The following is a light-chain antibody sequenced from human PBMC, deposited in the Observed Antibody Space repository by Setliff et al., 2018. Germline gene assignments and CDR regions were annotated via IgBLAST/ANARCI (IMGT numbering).Light chain of an antibody. CDR1: SGDVFGYNY. CDR3: FSYTTTTSRRGV. V-gene: IGLV2-8*01. J-gene: IGLJ1*01. Sequence: QSVLTQPPSASGSPGQSVTISCTGTSGDVFGYNYVSWYQQHPGKAPKLMIYEVTKRPSGVPDRFSGSKSGNTASLTVSGLQAEDGADYYCFSYTTTTSRRGVFGPGTKATVL. CDR2: EVT.